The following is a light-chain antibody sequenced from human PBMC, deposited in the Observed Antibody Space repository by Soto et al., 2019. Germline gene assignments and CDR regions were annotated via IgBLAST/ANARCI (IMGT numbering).Light chain of an antibody. CDR1: QSVSSN. CDR3: QQYGSSPPKT. CDR2: GAS. J-gene: IGKJ1*01. Sequence: EIVMTQSPATLSVSPGERATLSCRASQSVSSNLAWYQQKPGQAPRLLIYGASTRATGIPARFSGSGSGTEFTLTISRLEPEDLAVYYCQQYGSSPPKTFGQGTKVEIK. V-gene: IGKV3-15*01.